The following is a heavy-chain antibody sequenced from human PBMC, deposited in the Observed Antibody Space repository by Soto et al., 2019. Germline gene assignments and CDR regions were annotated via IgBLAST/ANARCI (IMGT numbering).Heavy chain of an antibody. CDR1: GFTFSSYA. J-gene: IGHJ4*02. CDR2: ISGSGGST. V-gene: IGHV3-23*01. CDR3: AKTAAPAYCGGDCFVPFDY. D-gene: IGHD2-21*02. Sequence: GGSLRLSCAASGFTFSSYAMSWVRQAPGKGLEWVSAISGSGGSTYYADSVKGRFAISRDNSKNTLYLQMNSLRAEDTAVYYCAKTAAPAYCGGDCFVPFDYWGQGTLVTVSS.